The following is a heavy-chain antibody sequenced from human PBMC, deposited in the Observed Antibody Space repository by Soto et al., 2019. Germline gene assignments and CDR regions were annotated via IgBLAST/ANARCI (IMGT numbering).Heavy chain of an antibody. CDR1: GYTFTSYY. V-gene: IGHV1-46*03. D-gene: IGHD3-22*01. CDR3: ARDIIPQYYYDSSGYWALAFDI. J-gene: IGHJ3*02. Sequence: GASVKVSCKASGYTFTSYYIHWVRQAPGQGLEWMGIINPSGGSTSYAQKFQGRVTMTRDTSTSTVYMELSSLRSEDTAVYYCARDIIPQYYYDSSGYWALAFDIWGQGTMVTVSS. CDR2: INPSGGST.